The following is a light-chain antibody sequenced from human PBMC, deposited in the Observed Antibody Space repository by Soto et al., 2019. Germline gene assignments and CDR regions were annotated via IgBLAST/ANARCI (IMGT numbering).Light chain of an antibody. CDR3: QQYNTYSWT. Sequence: DIQMTQSPSSLSASVGDRVTITCRASQSIDRYLNWYQQKPGTAPKLLISGASSLRSGVLSRFSGSGSGTEFALTISSLQPDDFATYYCQQYNTYSWTFGPGTKVDIK. V-gene: IGKV1-39*01. CDR1: QSIDRY. J-gene: IGKJ1*01. CDR2: GAS.